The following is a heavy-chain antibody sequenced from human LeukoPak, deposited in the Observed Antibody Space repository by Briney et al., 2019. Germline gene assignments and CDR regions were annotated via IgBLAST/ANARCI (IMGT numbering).Heavy chain of an antibody. CDR3: ARGYSSGYYYFDY. V-gene: IGHV3-74*01. Sequence: GGSLRLPCAASGFTFSSYWMRWVRQAPGKGLVWVSRINSDGSSTSYADSVKGRFTISRDNAKNTLYLQMNSLRAEDTAVYYCARGYSSGYYYFDYWGQGTLVTVSS. D-gene: IGHD3-22*01. J-gene: IGHJ4*02. CDR1: GFTFSSYW. CDR2: INSDGSST.